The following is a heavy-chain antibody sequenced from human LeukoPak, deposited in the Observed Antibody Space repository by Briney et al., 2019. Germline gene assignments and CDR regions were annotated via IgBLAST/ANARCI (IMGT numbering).Heavy chain of an antibody. CDR3: ASRSQVYWYFDL. J-gene: IGHJ2*01. Sequence: PSETLSLTCTVSGGSISTDNCYWGWIRQPPGKGLEWIGSIYYNGNTYYNPSLKSRVTISVDTSKNQFSLEVNSVTAADTAVYYCASRSQVYWYFDLWGRGTLVTVSS. CDR1: GGSISTDNCY. V-gene: IGHV4-39*07. CDR2: IYYNGNT.